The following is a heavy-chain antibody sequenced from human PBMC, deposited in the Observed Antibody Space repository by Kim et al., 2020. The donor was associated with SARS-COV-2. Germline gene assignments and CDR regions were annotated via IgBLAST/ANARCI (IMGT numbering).Heavy chain of an antibody. J-gene: IGHJ4*02. V-gene: IGHV3-23*01. CDR2: DDSA. Sequence: DDSAFYAESVKGRFTVSRDSARNTLYLQMNSLRADDTAVYYWVKGAWLYYWGPGTLVTVSS. CDR3: VKGAWLYY. D-gene: IGHD5-12*01.